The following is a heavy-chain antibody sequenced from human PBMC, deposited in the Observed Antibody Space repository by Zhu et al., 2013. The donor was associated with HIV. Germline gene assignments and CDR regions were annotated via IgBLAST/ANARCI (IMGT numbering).Heavy chain of an antibody. J-gene: IGHJ4*02. Sequence: QVQLVQSGAEVKKPGASVKVSCKASGYTFTSYDINWVRQATGQGLEWMGWMNPNSGNTGYAQKFQGRVTMTRNTSISTAYMELSSLRSEDTAVYYCARVFAAAGTEPATKDYWGQGTLVTVSS. D-gene: IGHD6-13*01. CDR2: MNPNSGNT. CDR1: GYTFTSYD. V-gene: IGHV1-8*01. CDR3: ARVFAAAGTEPATKDY.